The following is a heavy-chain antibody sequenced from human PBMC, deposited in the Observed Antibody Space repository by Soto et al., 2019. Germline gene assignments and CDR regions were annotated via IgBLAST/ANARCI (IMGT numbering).Heavy chain of an antibody. CDR3: ARDYDDSSGYFCGY. CDR2: VYTSGGT. Sequence: PSETLALTCTVSVGSIRSYSWTWFRQPAGEGLEWIWRVYTSGGTNYNPSLTTRVTISVDRSKNQFSMKLSSVTAADTAVYYCARDYDDSSGYFCGYWGQGTLFTVSS. D-gene: IGHD3-22*01. V-gene: IGHV4-4*07. CDR1: VGSIRSYS. J-gene: IGHJ4*02.